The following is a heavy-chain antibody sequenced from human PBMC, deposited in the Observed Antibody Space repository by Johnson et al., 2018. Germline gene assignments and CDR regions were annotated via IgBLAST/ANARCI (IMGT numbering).Heavy chain of an antibody. CDR3: ARREMATINYYYYGMDV. D-gene: IGHD5-24*01. V-gene: IGHV3-33*01. Sequence: VQLLESGGGVVQPGRSLRLSCAASGFTFSSYGMHWVRQAPGKGLEWVAVIWYDGSNKYYADSVKGRFTISRDNSKNTLYLQKNSLGAEDTAVYYCARREMATINYYYYGMDVWGQGTTVTVSS. CDR2: IWYDGSNK. CDR1: GFTFSSYG. J-gene: IGHJ6*02.